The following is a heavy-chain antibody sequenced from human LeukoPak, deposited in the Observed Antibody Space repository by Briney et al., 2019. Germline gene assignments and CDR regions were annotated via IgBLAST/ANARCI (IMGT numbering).Heavy chain of an antibody. V-gene: IGHV3-74*01. Sequence: PGGSLRLSCVDSGFTFSTYWMHWVRQAPGKGLVWVSRINSDGSITNCADSVKGRFTISRDNAKNTLYLQMNSLRAEDTAVFYCARDKFGIAAVDWGQGTLVTVSS. D-gene: IGHD6-13*01. CDR2: INSDGSIT. J-gene: IGHJ4*02. CDR1: GFTFSTYW. CDR3: ARDKFGIAAVD.